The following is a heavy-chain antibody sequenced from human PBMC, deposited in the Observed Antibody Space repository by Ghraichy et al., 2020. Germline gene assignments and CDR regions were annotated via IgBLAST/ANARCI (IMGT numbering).Heavy chain of an antibody. V-gene: IGHV4-39*01. J-gene: IGHJ4*02. Sequence: SETLSLTCTVSGGSISSSSYYWGWIRQPPGKGLEWIGSIYYSGSTYYNPSLKSRVTISVDTSKNQFSLKLSSVTAADTAVYYCARQSWGYSGYDGLWYWGQGTLVTVSS. CDR2: IYYSGST. CDR1: GGSISSSSYY. D-gene: IGHD5-12*01. CDR3: ARQSWGYSGYDGLWY.